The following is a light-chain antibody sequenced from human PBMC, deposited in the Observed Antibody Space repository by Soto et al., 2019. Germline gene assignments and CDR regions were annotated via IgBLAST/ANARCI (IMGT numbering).Light chain of an antibody. Sequence: DIVMTQSPLSLPVTPGEPASISCRSSQSLLHSDGYNYLHWYVQKPGQAPQLLIFLASNRASGVADRFSGSGSCTDFALKISRVEAEDVGIYYCMEGLQTVTFGPGTKMDIK. V-gene: IGKV2-28*01. J-gene: IGKJ3*01. CDR1: QSLLHSDGYNY. CDR2: LAS. CDR3: MEGLQTVT.